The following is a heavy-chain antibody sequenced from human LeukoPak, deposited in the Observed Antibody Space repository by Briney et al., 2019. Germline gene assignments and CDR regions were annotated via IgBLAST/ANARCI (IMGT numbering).Heavy chain of an antibody. D-gene: IGHD1-26*01. J-gene: IGHJ6*03. CDR1: GFTFSNYS. CDR3: ARVWELLPYYYYYMDV. V-gene: IGHV3-20*04. Sequence: RSGGSLRLSCAASGFTFSNYSMNWVRQAPGKGLEWVSGINWNGGSTGYADSVKGRFTISRDNAKNSLYLQMNSLRAEDTALYYCARVWELLPYYYYYMDVWGKGTTVTVSS. CDR2: INWNGGST.